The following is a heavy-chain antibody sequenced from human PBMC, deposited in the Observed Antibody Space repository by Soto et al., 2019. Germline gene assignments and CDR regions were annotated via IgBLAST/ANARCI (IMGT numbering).Heavy chain of an antibody. V-gene: IGHV4-59*01. Sequence: SYTLSLTCTVSVGSTSSYYWSWIRKPPGKGLEWIGYIYYSGSTNYNPSLKSRATISLDTSKNQFSLKLSSVTAADTAVYYCARDKHSSGFYALDYWGQGTLVTVSS. CDR1: VGSTSSYY. J-gene: IGHJ4*02. CDR2: IYYSGST. CDR3: ARDKHSSGFYALDY. D-gene: IGHD3-22*01.